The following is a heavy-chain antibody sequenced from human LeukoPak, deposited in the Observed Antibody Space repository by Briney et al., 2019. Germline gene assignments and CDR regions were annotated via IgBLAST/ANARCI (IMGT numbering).Heavy chain of an antibody. CDR2: MNPNSGNT. D-gene: IGHD3-22*01. CDR1: GYTFTSYD. J-gene: IGHJ6*03. CDR3: ARIVVVTRDYYYYYMDV. Sequence: ASVKVSCKASGYTFTSYDINWVRQATGQGLEWMGWMNPNSGNTGYAQKFQGRVTMTRNTSISTAYMELSGLRSEDTAVYYCARIVVVTRDYYYYYMDVWGKGTTVTISS. V-gene: IGHV1-8*01.